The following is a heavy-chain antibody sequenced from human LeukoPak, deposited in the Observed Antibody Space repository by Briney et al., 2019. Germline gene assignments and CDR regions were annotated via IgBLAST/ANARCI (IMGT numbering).Heavy chain of an antibody. Sequence: QPGGSLRLSCAASGFTFRNYVIHWVRQAPGKGLEWVAVTSSDLKVKLYADSVKGRFTISRDNSRSTLYLQMNSLRPEDTAIYYCAREGYYGSGSPPSLYFDYWGQGTLVTVSS. J-gene: IGHJ4*02. CDR2: TSSDLKVK. V-gene: IGHV3-30*03. CDR1: GFTFRNYV. CDR3: AREGYYGSGSPPSLYFDY. D-gene: IGHD3-10*01.